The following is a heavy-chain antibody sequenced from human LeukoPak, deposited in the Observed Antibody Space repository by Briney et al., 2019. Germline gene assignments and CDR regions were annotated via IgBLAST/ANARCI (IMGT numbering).Heavy chain of an antibody. CDR1: GGSISSSSYY. CDR3: ARGPYSSSWYGVY. Sequence: PSETLSLTCTVSGGSISSSSYYWGWIRQPPGKGLEWIGNIYYSGSTYYNSSLKSRVTISVDTSKNQFSLKLSSVAAADTAVYYCARGPYSSSWYGVYWGQGTLVTVSS. V-gene: IGHV4-39*01. J-gene: IGHJ4*02. CDR2: IYYSGST. D-gene: IGHD6-13*01.